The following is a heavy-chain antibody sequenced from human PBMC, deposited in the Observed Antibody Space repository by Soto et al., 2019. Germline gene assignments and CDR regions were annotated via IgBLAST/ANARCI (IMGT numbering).Heavy chain of an antibody. D-gene: IGHD3-9*01. Sequence: TSETLSLTCTVSGGSISSYYWSWIRQPPGKGLEWIGYIYYSGSTNYNPSLKSRVTISVDTSKNQFSLKLSSVTAADTAVYYCASSSFALRYFDWFPPPFDYWGQGTLVTVSP. CDR1: GGSISSYY. V-gene: IGHV4-59*08. J-gene: IGHJ4*02. CDR2: IYYSGST. CDR3: ASSSFALRYFDWFPPPFDY.